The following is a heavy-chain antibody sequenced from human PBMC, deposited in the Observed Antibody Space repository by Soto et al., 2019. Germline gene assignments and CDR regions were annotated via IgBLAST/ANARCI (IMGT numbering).Heavy chain of an antibody. D-gene: IGHD2-8*01. CDR3: ARRTNGYFGY. CDR1: GFTFSDYT. Sequence: EVQLLESGGGLVQPGGSLTLSCAASGFTFSDYTMTWVRQAPGKVLECISVILADYNAYYTDSVRGRFTISRHNSKNTLYLQMNSLSAEDTAVYYCARRTNGYFGYWGQGALVTVSS. V-gene: IGHV3-23*03. J-gene: IGHJ4*02. CDR2: ILADYNA.